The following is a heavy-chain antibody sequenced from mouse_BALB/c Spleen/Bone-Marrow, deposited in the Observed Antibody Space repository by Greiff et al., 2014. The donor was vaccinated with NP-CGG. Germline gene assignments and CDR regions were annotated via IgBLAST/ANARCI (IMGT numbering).Heavy chain of an antibody. J-gene: IGHJ2*01. D-gene: IGHD2-2*01. Sequence: VKLQESAAELARPGASVKMSCKASGYTFTSYTMHWVKQRPGQGLEWIGYINPSSGYTEYNQKFKDKTTLTADKSSSTAYMQLSSLTSEDSAVYYCARGHGYYFDYWGQGTTLTVSS. CDR2: INPSSGYT. V-gene: IGHV1-4*02. CDR3: ARGHGYYFDY. CDR1: GYTFTSYT.